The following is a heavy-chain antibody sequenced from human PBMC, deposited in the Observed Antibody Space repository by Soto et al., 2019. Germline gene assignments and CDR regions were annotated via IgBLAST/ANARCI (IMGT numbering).Heavy chain of an antibody. J-gene: IGHJ4*02. V-gene: IGHV4-59*01. Sequence: SETLSLTCAVYGGSFSGYYWSWIRQPPGKGLEWIGYIYYSGSTNYNPSLKGRVTISVDTSKNQFSLKLSSVTAADTAVYYCARMYLDYYDSSGYYDYWGQGTLVTVSS. CDR1: GGSFSGYY. CDR2: IYYSGST. D-gene: IGHD3-22*01. CDR3: ARMYLDYYDSSGYYDY.